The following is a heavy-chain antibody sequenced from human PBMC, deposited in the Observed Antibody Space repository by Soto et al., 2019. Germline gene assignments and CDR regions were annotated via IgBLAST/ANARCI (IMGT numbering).Heavy chain of an antibody. CDR3: ARDRRSAVTNYYYGMDV. CDR1: GFTVSSNY. Sequence: GGSLRLSCGASGFTVSSNYMSWVRQAPGKGLEWVSVIYNGGSTYYADSVKGRFTISRDNSKNTLYLQMNSLRAEDTAVYYCARDRRSAVTNYYYGMDVWGQGTTVTVSS. J-gene: IGHJ6*02. D-gene: IGHD4-4*01. V-gene: IGHV3-53*01. CDR2: IYNGGST.